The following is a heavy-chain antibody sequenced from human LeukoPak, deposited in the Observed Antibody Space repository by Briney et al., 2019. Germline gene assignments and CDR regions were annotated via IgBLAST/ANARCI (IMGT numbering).Heavy chain of an antibody. Sequence: SETLSLTCTLSGGSISNDYWSWIRQPPGKGLEWIGFIYYTGSTNYNPSLKSRVTISVDTSKNQFSLKLSSLTAADTAVYYSAGMRITTPPVPTLDWWGQGTLVTVSS. J-gene: IGHJ4*02. V-gene: IGHV4-59*01. D-gene: IGHD1/OR15-1a*01. CDR1: GGSISNDY. CDR2: IYYTGST. CDR3: AGMRITTPPVPTLDW.